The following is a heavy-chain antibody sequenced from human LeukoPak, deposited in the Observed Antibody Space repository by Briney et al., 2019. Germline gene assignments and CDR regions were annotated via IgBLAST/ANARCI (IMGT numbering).Heavy chain of an antibody. CDR3: AKDMVGYDLSGFDY. D-gene: IGHD5-12*01. CDR1: GFTFDDYA. J-gene: IGHJ4*02. V-gene: IGHV3-43D*03. CDR2: ISWDGGST. Sequence: GGSLRLSCAASGFTFDDYAMHWVRQAPGKGLEWVSLISWDGGSTYYADSVKGRFTISRDNSKNSLYLQMNSLRAEDTALYYCAKDMVGYDLSGFDYWGQGTLVAVSS.